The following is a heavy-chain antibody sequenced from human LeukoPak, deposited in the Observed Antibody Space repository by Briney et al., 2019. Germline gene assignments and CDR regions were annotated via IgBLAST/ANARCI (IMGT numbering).Heavy chain of an antibody. CDR1: GGSISSGGYR. J-gene: IGHJ4*02. D-gene: IGHD2-21*01. CDR3: AREMDAHPRIVV. CDR2: INYSGST. V-gene: IGHV4-31*11. Sequence: SQALSLTCAVSGGSISSGGYRWTWIRQHPGKGLEWIGYINYSGSTYYNPSLKSRVIISVDTSKNQFSLNLNSVTAADTAVYYCAREMDAHPRIVVWGQGTLVTVSS.